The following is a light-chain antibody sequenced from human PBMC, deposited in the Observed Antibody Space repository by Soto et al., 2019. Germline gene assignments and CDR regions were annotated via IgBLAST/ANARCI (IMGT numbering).Light chain of an antibody. CDR3: QQYNNWPRT. V-gene: IGKV3D-15*01. Sequence: EIVLTQSPGTLSLSPGERATLSCRASQSVSNNYLAWYQQKPGQAPRLLIYGASNRATGIPDRFSGSGSGTDLTLTINSLQSEDFAVYYCQQYNNWPRTFGQGTKVDIK. CDR1: QSVSNN. CDR2: GAS. J-gene: IGKJ1*01.